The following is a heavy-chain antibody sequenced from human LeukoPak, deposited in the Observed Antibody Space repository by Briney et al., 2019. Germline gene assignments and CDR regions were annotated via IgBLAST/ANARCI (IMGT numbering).Heavy chain of an antibody. CDR2: ISSSSSYR. J-gene: IGHJ4*02. CDR3: ARGSSSSGWYRWFDY. CDR1: GFTFSTYS. V-gene: IGHV3-21*01. Sequence: PGWSLRLSCAASGFTFSTYSMNWVRQAPGKGLEWVSSISSSSSYRYYADSVNGRFTISRDNAKNSLYLQMNSLRAEDTAVYYCARGSSSSGWYRWFDYWGQGTLVAVSS. D-gene: IGHD6-19*01.